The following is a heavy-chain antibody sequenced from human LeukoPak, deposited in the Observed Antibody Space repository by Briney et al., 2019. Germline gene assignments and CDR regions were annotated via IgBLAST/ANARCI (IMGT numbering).Heavy chain of an antibody. CDR1: GASFSGSY. CDR2: INHSGTT. D-gene: IGHD2-15*01. J-gene: IGHJ3*02. V-gene: IGHV4-34*01. CDR3: AREACSSGSCDAFDI. Sequence: SETLSLTCPVYGASFSGSYWSWIRQPPGKGLKWIGEINHSGTTNYNPSLKSRVTMSVDTSKNQFSLKLSSVTAADTAVYYCAREACSSGSCDAFDIWGEGTMVIVSS.